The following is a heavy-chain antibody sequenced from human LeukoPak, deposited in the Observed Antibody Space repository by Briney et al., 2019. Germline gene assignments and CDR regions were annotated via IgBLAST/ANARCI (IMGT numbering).Heavy chain of an antibody. CDR2: VKGDGRTT. D-gene: IGHD5-18*01. J-gene: IGHJ4*02. CDR1: GLTFSDFW. CDR3: ATGHSYGYDY. Sequence: GGSLRLSCGASGLTFSDFWMHWVRQPPGKGLVWVALVKGDGRTTIYADSVKGRFTISRDNAKNTLYLQMNSLRADDSGVYYCATGHSYGYDYWGQGVLVTVSS. V-gene: IGHV3-74*01.